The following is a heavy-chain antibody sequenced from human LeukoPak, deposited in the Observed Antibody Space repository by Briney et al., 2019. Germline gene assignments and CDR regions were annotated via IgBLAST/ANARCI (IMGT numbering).Heavy chain of an antibody. V-gene: IGHV7-4-1*02. CDR1: GYTFTSYA. D-gene: IGHD3-16*02. J-gene: IGHJ4*02. CDR3: ARISPPTRRYYDYVWGSYRYPDFDY. CDR2: INTNTGNP. Sequence: ASVKVSCTASGYTFTSYAMNWVRQAPGQGLEWMGWINTNTGNPTYAQGFTGRFVFSLDTSFSTAYLQISSLKAEDTAVYYCARISPPTRRYYDYVWGSYRYPDFDYWGQGTLVTVSS.